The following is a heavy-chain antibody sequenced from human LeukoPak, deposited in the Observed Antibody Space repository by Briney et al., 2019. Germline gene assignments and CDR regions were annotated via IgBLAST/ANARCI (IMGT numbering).Heavy chain of an antibody. CDR3: ARGICSSTSSPDDAFDI. Sequence: PGRSLRLSCAASGFTFSSYAMHWVRQAPGKGLEWVAVISYDGSNKYYADSVKGRFTISRDNSKNTLYLQMNSLRAEDTAVYYCARGICSSTSSPDDAFDIWGQGTMVTVSS. J-gene: IGHJ3*02. V-gene: IGHV3-30*04. D-gene: IGHD2-2*01. CDR1: GFTFSSYA. CDR2: ISYDGSNK.